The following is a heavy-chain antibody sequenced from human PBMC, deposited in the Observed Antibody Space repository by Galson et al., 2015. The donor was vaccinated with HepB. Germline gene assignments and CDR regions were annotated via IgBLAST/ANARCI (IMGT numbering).Heavy chain of an antibody. CDR3: AKVRGTTYYYFYGMDV. V-gene: IGHV3-23*01. CDR1: GFTFSSYA. Sequence: SLRLSCAASGFTFSSYAMNWVRQAPGKGLEWVSGITGGSGSTYYTDSVKGRFTISRDNSKNTLYLQMNSLRAEDTAVYYCAKVRGTTYYYFYGMDVWGQGTTVTVSS. D-gene: IGHD1-7*01. CDR2: ITGGSGST. J-gene: IGHJ6*02.